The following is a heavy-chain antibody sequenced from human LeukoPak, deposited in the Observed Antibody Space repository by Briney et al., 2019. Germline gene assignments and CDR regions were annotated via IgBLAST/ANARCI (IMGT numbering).Heavy chain of an antibody. V-gene: IGHV3-9*01. CDR1: GFTFDDYA. J-gene: IGHJ4*02. Sequence: GGSLRLSCAASGFTFDDYAMHWVRQAPGKGLEWVSGISWNSGSIGYADSVKGRFTISRDNAKNSLYLQMNSLRAEDTAVYYCARGQVVVAATNFDYWGQGTLVTVSS. D-gene: IGHD2-15*01. CDR3: ARGQVVVAATNFDY. CDR2: ISWNSGSI.